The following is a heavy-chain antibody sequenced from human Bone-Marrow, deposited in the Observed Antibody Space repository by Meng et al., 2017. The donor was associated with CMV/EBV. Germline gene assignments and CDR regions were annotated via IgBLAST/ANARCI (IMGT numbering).Heavy chain of an antibody. Sequence: SGCTFSGSAMHWVRQASGGGLEWVGRIRSKTNNYATAYAASVKGRFTISRDDSKNTAYLQMNSLKTEDTAVYYCTRLGDEEVRYFDWYWGQGTLVTVSS. J-gene: IGHJ4*02. CDR1: GCTFSGSA. V-gene: IGHV3-73*01. D-gene: IGHD3-9*01. CDR2: IRSKTNNYAT. CDR3: TRLGDEEVRYFDWY.